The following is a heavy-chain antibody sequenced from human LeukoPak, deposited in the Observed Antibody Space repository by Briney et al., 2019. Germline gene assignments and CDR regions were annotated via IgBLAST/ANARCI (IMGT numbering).Heavy chain of an antibody. CDR2: ISAYNGNT. CDR1: GYTFTSYG. Sequence: GSVKVSCKASGYTFTSYGISWVRQAPGQGLEWMGWISAYNGNTNYAQKFQDRVTMTRNTSISTAYMELSSLRSDDAAVYYCARGPPNWGYDYWGPGTLVTVSS. J-gene: IGHJ4*02. CDR3: ARGPPNWGYDY. D-gene: IGHD7-27*01. V-gene: IGHV1-18*01.